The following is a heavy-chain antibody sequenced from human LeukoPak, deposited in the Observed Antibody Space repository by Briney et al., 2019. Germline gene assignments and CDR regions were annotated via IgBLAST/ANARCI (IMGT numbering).Heavy chain of an antibody. CDR1: GGSIRSYY. V-gene: IGHV4-59*12. CDR3: ARDTYYYGSGSYYNLNWFDP. J-gene: IGHJ5*02. Sequence: SETLSLTCTVSGGSIRSYYWSWIRQPPGKGLEWIGYIYYSGSTNYNPSLKSRVTISVDTSKNQFSLKLSSVTAADTAVYYCARDTYYYGSGSYYNLNWFDPWGQGTLVTVSS. D-gene: IGHD3-10*01. CDR2: IYYSGST.